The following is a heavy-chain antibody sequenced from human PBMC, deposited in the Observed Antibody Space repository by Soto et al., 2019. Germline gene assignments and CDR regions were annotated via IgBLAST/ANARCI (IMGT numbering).Heavy chain of an antibody. D-gene: IGHD5-18*01. CDR2: IIPIFGTA. CDR1: GYTFTDYY. J-gene: IGHJ6*02. Sequence: ASVKVSCKASGYTFTDYYVHWVRQAPGQGLEWMGGIIPIFGTANYAQKFQGRVTITADESTSTAYMELSSLRSEDTAVYYCARNSYGFSFYYGMDVWGQGTTVTVSS. CDR3: ARNSYGFSFYYGMDV. V-gene: IGHV1-69*13.